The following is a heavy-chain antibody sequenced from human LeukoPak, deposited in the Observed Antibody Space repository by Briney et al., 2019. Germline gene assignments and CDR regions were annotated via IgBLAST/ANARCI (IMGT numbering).Heavy chain of an antibody. V-gene: IGHV3-11*01. J-gene: IGHJ4*02. CDR3: ASGRDIEVAGPGGYFDH. CDR2: ISPGGGDI. D-gene: IGHD6-19*01. Sequence: GGSLRLSCAASGFTFSDYHMNWIRQAPGKGLEWISYISPGGGDIYFADSVKGRFTLSRDNAKNSLYLQVSSLTAEDTAVYYCASGRDIEVAGPGGYFDHWGQGTLVTVSS. CDR1: GFTFSDYH.